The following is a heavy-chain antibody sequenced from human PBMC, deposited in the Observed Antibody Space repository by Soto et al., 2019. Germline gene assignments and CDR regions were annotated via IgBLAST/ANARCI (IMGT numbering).Heavy chain of an antibody. CDR3: ASSDEQLVRGYYYGMDV. D-gene: IGHD6-6*01. Sequence: ASVKVSCKASGYTFTSYDINWVRQATGQGLEWMGWMNPNSGNTGYAQKFQGRVTMTRNTSISTAYMELSSLRSEDTAVYYCASSDEQLVRGYYYGMDVWGQGTTVTVSS. J-gene: IGHJ6*02. V-gene: IGHV1-8*01. CDR1: GYTFTSYD. CDR2: MNPNSGNT.